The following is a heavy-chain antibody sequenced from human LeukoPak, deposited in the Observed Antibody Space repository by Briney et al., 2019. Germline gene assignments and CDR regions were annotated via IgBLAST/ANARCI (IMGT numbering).Heavy chain of an antibody. CDR1: GFTFSSYS. V-gene: IGHV3-21*01. D-gene: IGHD2-2*01. Sequence: GGFLRLSWAASGFTFSSYSMNWVRQAPGKGLEWVSSISSSSSYIYYADSVKGRFTISRDNAKNSLYLQMNSLRAEDTAVHYCARHPWYCSSTSCPYYYYYYYMDVWGKGTTVTVSS. CDR2: ISSSSSYI. J-gene: IGHJ6*03. CDR3: ARHPWYCSSTSCPYYYYYYYMDV.